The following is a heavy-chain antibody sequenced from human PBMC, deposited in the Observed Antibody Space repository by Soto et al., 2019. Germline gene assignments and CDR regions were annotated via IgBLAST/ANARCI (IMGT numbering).Heavy chain of an antibody. V-gene: IGHV1-69*06. CDR3: NRGSEYDFWSGYL. Sequence: QERLVQSGAEVRKPGSSVKVSCKVTGGTSTRYAINWVRQAPRQGLEWMRGIVPMFGTSKYAQKFQGRVTITADTSTNIAHMELRSLRSEDTAVYYCNRGSEYDFWSGYLWGQGTLVSVSS. CDR2: IVPMFGTS. J-gene: IGHJ4*02. D-gene: IGHD3-3*01. CDR1: GGTSTRYA.